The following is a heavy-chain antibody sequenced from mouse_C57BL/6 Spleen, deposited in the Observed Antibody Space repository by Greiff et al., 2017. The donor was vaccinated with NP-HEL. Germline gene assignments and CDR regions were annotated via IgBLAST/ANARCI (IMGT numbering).Heavy chain of an antibody. V-gene: IGHV5-17*01. Sequence: EVKVVESGGGLVKPGGSLKLSCAASGFTFSDYGMHWVRQAPEKGLEWVAYIRSGSSTIYYADTVKGRVTISRDNAKNTLFLQMTSMRSEDTAMYYCAPYSNYGVDYWGQGTSVTVSS. J-gene: IGHJ4*01. D-gene: IGHD2-5*01. CDR3: APYSNYGVDY. CDR2: IRSGSSTI. CDR1: GFTFSDYG.